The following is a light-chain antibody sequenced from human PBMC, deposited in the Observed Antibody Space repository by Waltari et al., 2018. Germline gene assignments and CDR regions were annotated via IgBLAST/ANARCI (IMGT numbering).Light chain of an antibody. J-gene: IGLJ2*01. CDR1: SSDVGAYVY. V-gene: IGLV2-14*03. Sequence: QSALTQPGSVSGSPGQSITISCTGTSSDVGAYVYVSWYQQKPDKAPKLLIFDVNNRALGVSNRFSGSKSGNTASLTISGLQAEDESDYYCCSFTARGTWIFGGGTRLTVV. CDR2: DVN. CDR3: CSFTARGTWI.